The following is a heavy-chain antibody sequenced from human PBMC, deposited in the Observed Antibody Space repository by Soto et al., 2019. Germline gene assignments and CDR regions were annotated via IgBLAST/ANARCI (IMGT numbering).Heavy chain of an antibody. J-gene: IGHJ4*02. Sequence: SVKVSCKASGGTFGSQGIAWVRQAPGQGLEWMGGFIAMLGTPTYAKKVQGRATISADESLTSSYLELRSLRSEDTGVYFCARGAMANFDYWRQGTVVTVSS. V-gene: IGHV1-69*13. CDR2: FIAMLGTP. D-gene: IGHD5-18*01. CDR3: ARGAMANFDY. CDR1: GGTFGSQG.